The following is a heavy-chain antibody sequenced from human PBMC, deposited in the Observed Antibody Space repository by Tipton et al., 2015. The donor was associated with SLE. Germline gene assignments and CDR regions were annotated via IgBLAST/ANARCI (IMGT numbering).Heavy chain of an antibody. CDR1: GYSISSQY. CDR3: ARLDYTYYFDY. Sequence: TLSLTCTVSGYSISSQYWSWIRQPPGKGLEWIGYIYYSGSTRYNPSLKSRVTISVDTSKNHFSLKLSSVTAADTAVYYCARLDYTYYFDYWGQGTLVTVSS. J-gene: IGHJ4*02. V-gene: IGHV4-59*11. CDR2: IYYSGST. D-gene: IGHD4-11*01.